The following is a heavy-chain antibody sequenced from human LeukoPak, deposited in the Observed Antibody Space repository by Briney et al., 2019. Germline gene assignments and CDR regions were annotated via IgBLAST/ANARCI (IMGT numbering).Heavy chain of an antibody. CDR3: ARAGVVTNPSSYWYFDL. Sequence: PSETLSLTCTVSGGSIRSYYWSWIRQPPGKGLEWIGYIYYSGSTNYNPSLESRVTISVDTSKNQFSLKLNSVTAADTAVYYCARAGVVTNPSSYWYFDLWGRGTLVTVSS. V-gene: IGHV4-59*01. CDR2: IYYSGST. D-gene: IGHD3-3*01. CDR1: GGSIRSYY. J-gene: IGHJ2*01.